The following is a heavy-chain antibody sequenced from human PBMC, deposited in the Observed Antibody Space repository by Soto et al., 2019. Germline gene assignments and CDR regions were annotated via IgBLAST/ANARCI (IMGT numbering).Heavy chain of an antibody. V-gene: IGHV1-24*01. J-gene: IGHJ4*02. CDR1: GYTLTELS. CDR3: ATDTFGVVITQLPKLSFDY. Sequence: EASVKVSCKVSGYTLTELSMHWVRQAPGKGLEWMGGFDPEDGETIYAQKFQGRVTMTEDTSTDTAYMELSSLRSEDTAVYYCATDTFGVVITQLPKLSFDYWGQGTLVTVSS. D-gene: IGHD3-3*01. CDR2: FDPEDGET.